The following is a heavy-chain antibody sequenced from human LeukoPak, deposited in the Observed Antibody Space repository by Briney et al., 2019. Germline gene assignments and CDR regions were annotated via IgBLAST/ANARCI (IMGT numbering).Heavy chain of an antibody. J-gene: IGHJ4*02. Sequence: ASVKVSCKASGGTFSSYAISWVRQAPGQGLEWMGGIIPIFGTANYAQKFQGRVTITADESTSTAYMELSSLRSEDTAVYYCARDGGDGYNHSPFDYWGQGTLVTVSS. CDR3: ARDGGDGYNHSPFDY. V-gene: IGHV1-69*13. CDR1: GGTFSSYA. CDR2: IIPIFGTA. D-gene: IGHD5-24*01.